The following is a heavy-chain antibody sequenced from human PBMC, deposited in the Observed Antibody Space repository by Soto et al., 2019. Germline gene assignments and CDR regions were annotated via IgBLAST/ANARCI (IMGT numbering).Heavy chain of an antibody. V-gene: IGHV1-3*01. D-gene: IGHD2-15*01. J-gene: IGHJ4*02. CDR1: GYTFAIYA. CDR2: INAGNGNT. CDR3: ARDLGGWPDY. Sequence: ASVKVSCKASGYTFAIYAMHWVLQAPGQRLEWMGWINAGNGNTKYSQKFQGRVTITRDTSASTAYMELSSLRSEDTAVYYCARDLGGWPDYWGQGTLVTVSS.